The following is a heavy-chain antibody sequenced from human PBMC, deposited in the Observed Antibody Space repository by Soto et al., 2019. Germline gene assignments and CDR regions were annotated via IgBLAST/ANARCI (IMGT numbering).Heavy chain of an antibody. Sequence: PSETLSLTCAVSGGSISSGGYSWSWIRQPPGKGLEWIGFIYHSGSTYYNPSLKSRVTISVDRSKNQFSLKLSSVTAADTAVYYCSREGDYDSSGLDYWGQGTLVTVSS. CDR3: SREGDYDSSGLDY. CDR2: IYHSGST. D-gene: IGHD3-22*01. J-gene: IGHJ4*02. CDR1: GGSISSGGYS. V-gene: IGHV4-30-2*01.